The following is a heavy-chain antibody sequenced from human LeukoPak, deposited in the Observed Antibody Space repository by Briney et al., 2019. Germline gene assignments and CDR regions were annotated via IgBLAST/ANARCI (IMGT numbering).Heavy chain of an antibody. V-gene: IGHV3-23*01. Sequence: GGSLRLSCAASGFTFSNYAMSWIRQAPGKGLEWLSGISGSGDSTYYGDSVQGRFTISRDNSKNTLYLQMNTLRAEDTAVYYCAKEKQRNFDYWGQGTLVTVSS. CDR1: GFTFSNYA. CDR2: ISGSGDST. J-gene: IGHJ4*02. CDR3: AKEKQRNFDY.